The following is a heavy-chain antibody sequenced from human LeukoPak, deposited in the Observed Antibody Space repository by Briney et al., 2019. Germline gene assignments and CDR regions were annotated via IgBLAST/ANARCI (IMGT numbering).Heavy chain of an antibody. Sequence: SLRLPCSAPGFPFYYYAMHWVRQASGKGLEWVSGISWNSGSIGYADSVKGRFTISRDNAKNSLYLQMNSLRAEDTALYYCANLPPFRTGGSGFTWGQGTLVTVSS. CDR1: GFPFYYYA. V-gene: IGHV3-9*01. CDR2: ISWNSGSI. D-gene: IGHD6-19*01. CDR3: ANLPPFRTGGSGFT. J-gene: IGHJ4*02.